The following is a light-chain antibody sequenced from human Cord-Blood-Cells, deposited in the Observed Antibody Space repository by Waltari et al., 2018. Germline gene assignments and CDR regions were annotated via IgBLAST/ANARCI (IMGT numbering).Light chain of an antibody. CDR1: QSVSSY. J-gene: IGKJ4*01. Sequence: IVLTQSPATLSLSPAERATLSCRARQSVSSYLAWYQQKRGQAPRLLIYDASNRATGIPARFSGSGSGTDFTLTISSLEPEDFAVYYCQQRSNWPLTFGGGTKVEIK. V-gene: IGKV3-11*01. CDR3: QQRSNWPLT. CDR2: DAS.